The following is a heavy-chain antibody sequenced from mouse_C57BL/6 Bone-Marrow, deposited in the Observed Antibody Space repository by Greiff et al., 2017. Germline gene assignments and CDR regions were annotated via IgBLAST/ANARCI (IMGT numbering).Heavy chain of an antibody. CDR3: TDYYGSSPFYAMDY. CDR2: IDPENGDT. D-gene: IGHD1-1*01. V-gene: IGHV14-4*01. J-gene: IGHJ4*01. Sequence: VQLQQPGAELVMPGASVKLSCKASGYTFTSYWMHWVKQRPEQGLEWIGWIDPENGDTEYASKFQGKATMTADTSSNTAYLQLISLTSEDTAVYYCTDYYGSSPFYAMDYWGQGTSVTVSS. CDR1: GYTFTSYW.